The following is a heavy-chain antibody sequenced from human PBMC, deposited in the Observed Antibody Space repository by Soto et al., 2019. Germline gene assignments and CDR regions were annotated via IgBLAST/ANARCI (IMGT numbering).Heavy chain of an antibody. V-gene: IGHV3-23*01. D-gene: IGHD6-13*01. CDR2: ISGSGGST. Sequence: GGSLRLSCAASGFTFSSYAMSWVRQAPGKGLEWVSAISGSGGSTYYADSVEGRFTISRDNSKNTLYLQMNSLRAEDTAVYYCACNGVLPGYSSSWNIIYFDYWGQGTLVTVSS. J-gene: IGHJ4*02. CDR1: GFTFSSYA. CDR3: ACNGVLPGYSSSWNIIYFDY.